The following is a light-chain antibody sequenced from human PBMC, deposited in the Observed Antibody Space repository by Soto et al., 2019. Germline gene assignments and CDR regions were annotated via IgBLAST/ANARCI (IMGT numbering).Light chain of an antibody. CDR3: QQYNNWPRT. J-gene: IGKJ3*01. V-gene: IGKV3D-15*01. CDR1: QSVSSN. CDR2: GAS. Sequence: EIVMTQSPATLSVSPGERATLSCRASQSVSSNLAWYQQKPGQAPRLLIYGASIRATGITARFSGSGSGTEFTLTISSLQSEDFAVYYCQQYNNWPRTFGPGTKVDIK.